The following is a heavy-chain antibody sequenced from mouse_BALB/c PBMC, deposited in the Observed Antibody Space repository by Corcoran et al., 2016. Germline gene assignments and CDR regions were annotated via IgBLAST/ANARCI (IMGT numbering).Heavy chain of an antibody. J-gene: IGHJ3*01. Sequence: DVQLQESGPGLVKPSQSLSLTCSVTGYSITSGYYWNWIRQFPGNKLEWMGYISYDGSNNYNPSLKNRISITRDTSKNQFFLKLNSVTTEDTATYYCARDLGTGSWFAYWGQGTLVTVSA. V-gene: IGHV3-6*02. CDR2: ISYDGSN. CDR3: ARDLGTGSWFAY. D-gene: IGHD2-14*01. CDR1: GYSITSGYY.